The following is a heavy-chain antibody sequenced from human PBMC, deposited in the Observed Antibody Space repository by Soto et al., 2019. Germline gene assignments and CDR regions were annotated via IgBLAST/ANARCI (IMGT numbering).Heavy chain of an antibody. Sequence: QVQFVQSGAEVQKPGASVKVSCKASGYTFTNYAIHWVRQAPGQRLEWMGWINAGNGNTDYSQKFQDRVTFTSDTSASTAYMELSSLRSEDTGVYYCARGILGRWSVQGRTSDYWGQGTLVTVSS. V-gene: IGHV1-3*01. J-gene: IGHJ4*02. CDR1: GYTFTNYA. D-gene: IGHD1-1*01. CDR3: ARGILGRWSVQGRTSDY. CDR2: INAGNGNT.